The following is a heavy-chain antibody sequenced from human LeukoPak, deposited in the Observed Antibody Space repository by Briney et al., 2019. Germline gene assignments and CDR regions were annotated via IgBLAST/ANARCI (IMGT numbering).Heavy chain of an antibody. J-gene: IGHJ4*02. CDR2: ISYDGSNK. Sequence: GGSLRLSCAASGFTFSSYGMHWVRQAPGKGLEWVAVISYDGSNKYYADSVKGRFSISRDNSKNTLYLQMNSLRAEDTAVYYCAKDQTYYYDSSGQWDPYYFDYWGQGTLVTVSS. V-gene: IGHV3-30*18. D-gene: IGHD3-22*01. CDR1: GFTFSSYG. CDR3: AKDQTYYYDSSGQWDPYYFDY.